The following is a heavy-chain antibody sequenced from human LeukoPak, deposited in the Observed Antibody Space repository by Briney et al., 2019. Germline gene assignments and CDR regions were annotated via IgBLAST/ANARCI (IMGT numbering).Heavy chain of an antibody. CDR2: IRSKAYGGTT. Sequence: GGSLRLSCTASGFTFGDYAMSWVRQAPGKGLEWVGFIRSKAYGGTTEYAASVKGRFTISRDDSKSIAYLQMNGLKTEDTAVYYCTRVSGWYGGYFDYWGQGTLVTVSS. J-gene: IGHJ4*02. CDR1: GFTFGDYA. V-gene: IGHV3-49*04. CDR3: TRVSGWYGGYFDY. D-gene: IGHD6-19*01.